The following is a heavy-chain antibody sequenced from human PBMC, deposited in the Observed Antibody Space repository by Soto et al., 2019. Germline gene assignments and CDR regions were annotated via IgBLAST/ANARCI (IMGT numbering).Heavy chain of an antibody. CDR3: ARVRATYYDMDY. J-gene: IGHJ4*02. Sequence: GGSLSLSCTASGFIFGSYWMTWVRHVPGKGLQWVANIKRDGSEKYYVDFVKGRFTISRDNADNSVFLDMNNLRDDDTATYYCARVRATYYDMDYWGQGALVTVSS. D-gene: IGHD3-22*01. CDR2: IKRDGSEK. CDR1: GFIFGSYW. V-gene: IGHV3-7*03.